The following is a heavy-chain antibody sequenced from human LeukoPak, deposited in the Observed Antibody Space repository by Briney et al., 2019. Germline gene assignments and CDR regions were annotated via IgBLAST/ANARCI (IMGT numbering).Heavy chain of an antibody. V-gene: IGHV3-9*01. CDR3: ARDDFFDY. CDR1: GFTFDDYA. J-gene: IGHJ4*02. CDR2: ISWDSGSI. Sequence: GRSLRLSCAASGFTFDDYAMHWVRQAPGKGLEWVSGISWDSGSIGYADSVKGRFTISRDNAKNSLYLQMNSLRAEDTAVYYCARDDFFDYWGQGTLVTVSS. D-gene: IGHD3-3*01.